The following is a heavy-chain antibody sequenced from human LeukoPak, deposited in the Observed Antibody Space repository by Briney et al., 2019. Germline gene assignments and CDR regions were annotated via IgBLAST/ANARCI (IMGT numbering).Heavy chain of an antibody. CDR3: ARESGYYDILTGYYSIGWFDH. D-gene: IGHD3-9*01. CDR2: INTNTGNP. V-gene: IGHV7-4-1*02. CDR1: GYIFTSYA. Sequence: ASVKVSCKASGYIFTSYAMNWVRQAPGQGLEWMGWINTNTGNPTYAQGFTGRFVFSLDTSVSTAYLQISSLKAEDTAVYYCARESGYYDILTGYYSIGWFDHWGQGTLVTVSS. J-gene: IGHJ5*02.